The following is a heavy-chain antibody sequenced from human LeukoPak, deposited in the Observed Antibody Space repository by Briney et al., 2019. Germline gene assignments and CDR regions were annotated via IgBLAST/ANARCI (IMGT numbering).Heavy chain of an antibody. V-gene: IGHV4-39*01. CDR2: IYYSGST. CDR3: AKGGGQWLIPDDY. D-gene: IGHD6-19*01. J-gene: IGHJ4*02. CDR1: GGSISSSSYY. Sequence: SETLSLTCTVSGGSISSSSYYWGWIRQPPGQGLEWIGSIYYSGSTYYNPSLKSRVTISVDTSKNQFSLKLSSVTAADTAVYYCAKGGGQWLIPDDYWGQGTLVTVSS.